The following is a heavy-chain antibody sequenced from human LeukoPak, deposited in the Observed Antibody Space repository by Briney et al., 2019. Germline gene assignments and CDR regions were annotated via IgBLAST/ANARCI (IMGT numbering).Heavy chain of an antibody. CDR2: IYYSGST. CDR1: GGSISSGDYY. D-gene: IGHD3-9*01. CDR3: ARDRLNDILTGYSRYGMDV. V-gene: IGHV4-30-4*01. Sequence: SETLSLTCTVSGGSISSGDYYWSWIRQPPGKGLEWIGYIYYSGSTYYNPSLKSRVTISVDTSKNQFSLKLSSVTAADTAVYYCARDRLNDILTGYSRYGMDVWGQGTTVTVSS. J-gene: IGHJ6*02.